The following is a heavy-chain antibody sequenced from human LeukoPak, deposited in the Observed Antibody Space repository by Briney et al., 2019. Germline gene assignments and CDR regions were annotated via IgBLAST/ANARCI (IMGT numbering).Heavy chain of an antibody. J-gene: IGHJ3*02. CDR3: ARGGSYVAFDI. D-gene: IGHD1-26*01. Sequence: PGGSLRLSCAASGFTFSDHYMDWVRQAPGKGLEWVGRTRNKANSYSTEYAASVKGRFTISRDDSKNSLYLQMNSLKTGDTAVYYCARGGSYVAFDIWGQGTMVTVSS. CDR2: TRNKANSYST. CDR1: GFTFSDHY. V-gene: IGHV3-72*01.